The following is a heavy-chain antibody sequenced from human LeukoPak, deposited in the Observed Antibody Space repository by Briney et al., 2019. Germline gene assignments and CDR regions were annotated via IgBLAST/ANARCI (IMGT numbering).Heavy chain of an antibody. Sequence: PSETLSLTCAVYGGSFSGYYWSWIRQPPGKGLEWIGEINHSGSTNYNPSLKSRVTISVDTSKNQFSLKLSSVTAADTAVYYCARHDYGDPYYFDYWGQGTLVTVSS. J-gene: IGHJ4*02. CDR2: INHSGST. CDR3: ARHDYGDPYYFDY. D-gene: IGHD4-17*01. CDR1: GGSFSGYY. V-gene: IGHV4-34*01.